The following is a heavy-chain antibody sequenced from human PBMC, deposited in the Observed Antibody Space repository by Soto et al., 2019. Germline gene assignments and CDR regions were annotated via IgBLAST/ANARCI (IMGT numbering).Heavy chain of an antibody. J-gene: IGHJ6*02. CDR2: ISGSGGST. D-gene: IGHD6-13*01. Sequence: SGGSLRLSCAASGFTFSSYAMSWVRQAPGKGLEWVSAISGSGGSTYYADSVKGRFTISRDNSKNTLYLQMNSLRAEDTAVYYCAKDAVAALSYYYGMDVWGQGTTVTVSS. CDR3: AKDAVAALSYYYGMDV. V-gene: IGHV3-23*01. CDR1: GFTFSSYA.